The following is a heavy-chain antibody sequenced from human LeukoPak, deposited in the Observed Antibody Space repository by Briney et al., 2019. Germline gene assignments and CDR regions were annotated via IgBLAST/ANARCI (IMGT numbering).Heavy chain of an antibody. D-gene: IGHD2-2*01. J-gene: IGHJ3*02. CDR3: ARVWYQLLQNDAFDI. Sequence: ASVKVSCKASGYTFTSYGISWVRQAPGQGLEWMGWISAYNGNTNYAQKLQGRVTMTTDTSTSTAYMELRSLRSDDTAVYYCARVWYQLLQNDAFDIWGQGTMVTVSS. V-gene: IGHV1-18*01. CDR2: ISAYNGNT. CDR1: GYTFTSYG.